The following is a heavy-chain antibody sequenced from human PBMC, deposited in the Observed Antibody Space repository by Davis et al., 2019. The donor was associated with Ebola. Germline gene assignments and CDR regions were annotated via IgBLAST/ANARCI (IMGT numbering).Heavy chain of an antibody. J-gene: IGHJ6*02. Sequence: ASVKVSCKASGYTFTSYYMHWVRQAPGQGLEWMGIINPGGGSTSYAQKFQGRVTMTRDTSTSTVYMELSSLRSEDTAVYYCARDSDGDYVNYYYYYGMDVWGQGTTVTVSS. CDR3: ARDSDGDYVNYYYYYGMDV. CDR2: INPGGGST. D-gene: IGHD4-17*01. CDR1: GYTFTSYY. V-gene: IGHV1-46*01.